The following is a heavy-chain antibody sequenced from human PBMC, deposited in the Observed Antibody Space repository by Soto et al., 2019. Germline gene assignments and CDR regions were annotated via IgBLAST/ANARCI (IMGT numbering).Heavy chain of an antibody. J-gene: IGHJ4*02. CDR1: GITFTNYW. CDR2: VDSDGRGT. CDR3: GTVFEH. V-gene: IGHV3-74*01. Sequence: EVQLVESGGGSVQPGGSLRLSCVASGITFTNYWMHWVRQVPGKGLVWVARVDSDGRGTSYADFVKGRFTISRDNAKNTRYLPMNSLRVEDTAMYYCGTVFEHWGQGIPVTVSS.